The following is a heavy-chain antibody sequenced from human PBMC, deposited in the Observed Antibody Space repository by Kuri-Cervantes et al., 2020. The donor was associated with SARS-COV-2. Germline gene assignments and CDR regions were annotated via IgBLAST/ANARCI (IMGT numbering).Heavy chain of an antibody. CDR1: GYIFNSFG. CDR2: ISTYNGDT. Sequence: ASVKVSCKASGYIFNSFGITWVRQAPGQGLEWMGWISTYNGDTEYARKFQGRVTMTTDTLRTTAFMELRSLRSDDTAVYYCARVKAVVGATELRHDRLGLDYWGQGPLVTVSS. V-gene: IGHV1-18*04. D-gene: IGHD1-26*01. J-gene: IGHJ4*02. CDR3: ARVKAVVGATELRHDRLGLDY.